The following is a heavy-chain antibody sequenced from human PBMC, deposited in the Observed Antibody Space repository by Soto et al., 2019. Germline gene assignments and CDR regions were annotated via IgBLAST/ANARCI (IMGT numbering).Heavy chain of an antibody. V-gene: IGHV3-23*01. CDR1: GFTFSSYA. J-gene: IGHJ4*02. D-gene: IGHD5-12*01. CDR3: AKEPGQYSGYEEYFDY. Sequence: GGSLRLSCAASGFTFSSYAMSWVRQAPGKGLEWVSAISGSGGSTYYADSVKGRFTISRDNSKNTLYPQMNSLRAEDTAVYYCAKEPGQYSGYEEYFDYWGQGTLVTVSS. CDR2: ISGSGGST.